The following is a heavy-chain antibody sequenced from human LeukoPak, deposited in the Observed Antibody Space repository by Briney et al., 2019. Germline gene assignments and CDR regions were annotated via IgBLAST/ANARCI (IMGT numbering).Heavy chain of an antibody. D-gene: IGHD3-22*01. CDR3: ANHYDSSGYYYPYYYYMDV. CDR2: ISSSSSYI. V-gene: IGHV3-21*01. CDR1: GFTFSSYS. J-gene: IGHJ6*03. Sequence: GGSLRLSCAASGFTFSSYSMNWVRQAPGKGLEWVSSISSSSSYIYYADSVKGRCTISRDNAKNSLYLQMNSLRAEDTAVYYCANHYDSSGYYYPYYYYMDVWGKGTTVTVSS.